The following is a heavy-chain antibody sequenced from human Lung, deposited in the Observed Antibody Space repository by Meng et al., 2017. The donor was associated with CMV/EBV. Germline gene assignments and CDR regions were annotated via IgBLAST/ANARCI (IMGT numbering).Heavy chain of an antibody. Sequence: GEXXKISCRGSGFTFTDYWIAWVRQMPGKGLEWVGTLYPGDSETRYNPSFQGQVTISADKSLSTAYLQFNSLNASDTAMYYCARHLSLTSSCFSNFDVWG. CDR3: ARHLSLTSSCFSNFDV. J-gene: IGHJ3*01. CDR1: GFTFTDYW. CDR2: LYPGDSET. D-gene: IGHD3-22*01. V-gene: IGHV5-51*01.